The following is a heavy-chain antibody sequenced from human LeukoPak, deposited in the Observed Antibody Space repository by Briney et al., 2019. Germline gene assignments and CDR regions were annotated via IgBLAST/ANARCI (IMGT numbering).Heavy chain of an antibody. CDR1: GDSITSSSYY. D-gene: IGHD6-13*01. V-gene: IGHV4-61*05. J-gene: IGHJ5*02. Sequence: SETLSLTCTVYGDSITSSSYYWAWIRQPPGKGLEWIGYIYYSGSTNYKPSLKSRATISVDTSKNQFSLKLTSVTAADTAVYYCARGYSSSWYLNWFDPWGQGTLVTVSS. CDR2: IYYSGST. CDR3: ARGYSSSWYLNWFDP.